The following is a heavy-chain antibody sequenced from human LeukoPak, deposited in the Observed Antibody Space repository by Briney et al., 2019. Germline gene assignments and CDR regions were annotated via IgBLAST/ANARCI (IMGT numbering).Heavy chain of an antibody. J-gene: IGHJ4*02. D-gene: IGHD6-25*01. V-gene: IGHV4-30-2*01. Sequence: SQTLSLTCAVSGGSISSGGYSWSWIRQPPGKGLEWIGYIYHSGSTYYNPSLKSRVTISVDRSKKQFSLKPSSVTAADTAVYYCARGVLAGIAAAYFDYWGQGTLVTVSS. CDR3: ARGVLAGIAAAYFDY. CDR2: IYHSGST. CDR1: GGSISSGGYS.